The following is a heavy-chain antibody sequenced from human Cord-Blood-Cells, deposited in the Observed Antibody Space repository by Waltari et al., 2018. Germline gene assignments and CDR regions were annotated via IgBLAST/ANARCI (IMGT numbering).Heavy chain of an antibody. D-gene: IGHD6-6*01. V-gene: IGHV4-39*01. J-gene: IGHJ4*02. CDR1: GGSISSSSYY. Sequence: QLQLQESGPGLVKPSETLSLTCTVSGGSISSSSYYWGWIRQPPGKGLEWIGSIYYSGSTYYNPSLKSRVTISVDTSKNQFSLKLSSVTAADTAVYYCARHRVEYSSSYYFDYWGQGTLVTVSS. CDR2: IYYSGST. CDR3: ARHRVEYSSSYYFDY.